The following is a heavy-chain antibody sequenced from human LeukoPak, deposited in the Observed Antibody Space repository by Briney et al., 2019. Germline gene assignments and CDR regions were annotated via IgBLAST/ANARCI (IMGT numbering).Heavy chain of an antibody. V-gene: IGHV4-59*02. CDR1: GGSVTTYH. Sequence: PSETLSLTCAVSGGSVTTYHWTWIRQPPGKGLEWIGHIHYSGGADYHPSLKSRLIMSLDTSKNHFSLRLTSVAAADTGVYFCARAEGAASHIWGQGTMVSVSS. CDR3: ARAEGAASHI. J-gene: IGHJ3*02. CDR2: IHYSGGA. D-gene: IGHD3-16*01.